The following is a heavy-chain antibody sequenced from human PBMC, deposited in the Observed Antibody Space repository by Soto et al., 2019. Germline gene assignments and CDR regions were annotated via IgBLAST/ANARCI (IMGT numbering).Heavy chain of an antibody. CDR3: ARVHHPAVAGVFDY. D-gene: IGHD6-19*01. Sequence: QVQLQESGPGLVEPSQTLSLTCTVSGGSISSGGYYWSWIRQHPGKGLEWIGYIYYSGSTYYNPSLKSRVTISVDTSKNQFSLKLSSVTAADTAAYYCARVHHPAVAGVFDYWGQGTLVTVSS. CDR1: GGSISSGGYY. CDR2: IYYSGST. J-gene: IGHJ4*02. V-gene: IGHV4-31*03.